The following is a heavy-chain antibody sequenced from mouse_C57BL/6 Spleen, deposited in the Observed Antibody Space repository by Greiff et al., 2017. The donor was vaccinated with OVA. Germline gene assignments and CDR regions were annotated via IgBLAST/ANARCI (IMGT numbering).Heavy chain of an antibody. CDR3: ARDYGNFFDY. D-gene: IGHD2-1*01. CDR2: ISDGGSYT. CDR1: GFTFSSYA. Sequence: EVKVEESGGGLVKPGGSLKLSCAASGFTFSSYAMSWVRQTPEKRLEWVATISDGGSYTYYPDNVKGRFTISRDNAKNNLYLQMSHLKSEDTAMYYCARDYGNFFDYWGQGTTLTVSS. V-gene: IGHV5-4*01. J-gene: IGHJ2*01.